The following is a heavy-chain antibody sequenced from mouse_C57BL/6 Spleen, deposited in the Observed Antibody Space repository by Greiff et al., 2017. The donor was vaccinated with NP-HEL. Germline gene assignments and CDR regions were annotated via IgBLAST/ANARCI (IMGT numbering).Heavy chain of an antibody. D-gene: IGHD3-2*02. J-gene: IGHJ4*01. Sequence: QVQLQQSGPELVKPGASVKISCKASGYSFTSYYIHWVKQRPGQGLEWIGWIYPGSGNTKYNEKFKGKATLTADTSSSTAYMQLSSLTSEDSAVYYCARSGAYYAMDDWGQGTSVTVSS. V-gene: IGHV1-66*01. CDR2: IYPGSGNT. CDR1: GYSFTSYY. CDR3: ARSGAYYAMDD.